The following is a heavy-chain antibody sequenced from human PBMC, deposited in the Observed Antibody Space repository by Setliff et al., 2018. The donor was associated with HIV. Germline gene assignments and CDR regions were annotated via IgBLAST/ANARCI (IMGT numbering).Heavy chain of an antibody. J-gene: IGHJ1*01. Sequence: GGSLRLSCVASGFTFSRNWLSWARQAPGKGLEWVANIRQDGSEKYYVDSVKGRFTISRDNAKNSLYLQVNNLRAEDTAVYYCARGPSSTHWSPGYFQHWGQGTPVTVSS. V-gene: IGHV3-7*03. CDR2: IRQDGSEK. D-gene: IGHD2-8*02. CDR3: ARGPSSTHWSPGYFQH. CDR1: GFTFSRNW.